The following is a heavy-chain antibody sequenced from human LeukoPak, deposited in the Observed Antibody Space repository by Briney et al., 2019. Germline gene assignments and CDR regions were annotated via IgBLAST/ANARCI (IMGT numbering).Heavy chain of an antibody. D-gene: IGHD4-17*01. CDR2: ISGSGGST. CDR3: AGSTVTTVSYYYGMDV. J-gene: IGHJ6*02. Sequence: GGSLRLSCAASGFTFSSYSMNWVRQAPGKGLEWVSAISGSGGSTYYADSVKGRFTISRDNSKNTLYLQMNSLRAEDTAVYYCAGSTVTTVSYYYGMDVWGQGTTVTVSS. V-gene: IGHV3-23*01. CDR1: GFTFSSYS.